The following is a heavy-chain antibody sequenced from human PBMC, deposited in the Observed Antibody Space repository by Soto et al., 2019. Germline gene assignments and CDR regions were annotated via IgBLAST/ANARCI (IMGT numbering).Heavy chain of an antibody. CDR2: LSASGSST. J-gene: IGHJ4*02. CDR1: GFTFSTYA. Sequence: GGSLRLSCGASGFTFSTYAMSWVRQAPGKGLECVSALSASGSSTYYAASVKGRFTISRDNSKNTLYLQMNSLRVEDTAVYYCAKVSGGWYFWGQGTLVTVSS. V-gene: IGHV3-23*01. CDR3: AKVSGGWYF. D-gene: IGHD6-19*01.